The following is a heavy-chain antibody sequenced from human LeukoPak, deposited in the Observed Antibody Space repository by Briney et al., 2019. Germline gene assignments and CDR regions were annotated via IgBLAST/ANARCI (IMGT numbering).Heavy chain of an antibody. J-gene: IGHJ4*02. CDR2: ISSSSSYI. CDR3: ARGDCSGGSCYQA. V-gene: IGHV3-21*01. CDR1: GFNFSSYS. Sequence: PGGSLRISLGASGFNFSSYSKKRGRPAPGKGLGWVSSISSSSSYIYYADSVKGRFTISRDNAKNSLYLQMNSLRAEDTAVYYCARGDCSGGSCYQAWGQGTLVTVSS. D-gene: IGHD2-15*01.